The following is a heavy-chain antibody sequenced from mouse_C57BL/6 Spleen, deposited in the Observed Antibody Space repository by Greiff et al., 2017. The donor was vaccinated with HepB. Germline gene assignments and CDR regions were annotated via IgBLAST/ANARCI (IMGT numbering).Heavy chain of an antibody. CDR3: AREGYGNFYVDY. J-gene: IGHJ2*01. CDR1: GYTFTSYW. CDR2: IDPSDSET. V-gene: IGHV1-52*01. D-gene: IGHD2-1*01. Sequence: QVQLQQPGAELVRPGSSVKLSCKASGYTFTSYWMHWVKQRPIQGLEWIGNIDPSDSETHYNQKFKDKATLTVDKSSSTAYMQLSSLTSEDSAVSYCAREGYGNFYVDYWGQGTTLTVSS.